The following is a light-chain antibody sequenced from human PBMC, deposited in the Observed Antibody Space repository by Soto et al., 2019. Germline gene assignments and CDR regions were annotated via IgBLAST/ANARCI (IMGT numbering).Light chain of an antibody. CDR2: AAS. J-gene: IGKJ4*01. CDR1: QSISTW. CDR3: QEYNSYSLT. V-gene: IGKV1-5*01. Sequence: DIQMTQSPSTLSASVGDRVTITCRASQSISTWVAWYQQKPGKAPKLLIYAASTLESGVPSRFSGSGSGTEFTLTVSSLQPDDFATYYCQEYNSYSLTFGGGTKVDI.